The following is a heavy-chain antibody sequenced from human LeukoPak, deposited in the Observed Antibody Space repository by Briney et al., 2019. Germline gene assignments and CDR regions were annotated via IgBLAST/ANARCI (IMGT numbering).Heavy chain of an antibody. J-gene: IGHJ4*02. V-gene: IGHV4-59*01. Sequence: SETLSLTCTVPGGSISSYYWSWIRQPPGKGLEWIGYIYYSGSTNYNPSLKSRVTISVDTSKNQFSLKLSSVTAADTAVYYCAREERDPFTIDYWGQGTLVTVSS. CDR1: GGSISSYY. CDR2: IYYSGST. CDR3: AREERDPFTIDY.